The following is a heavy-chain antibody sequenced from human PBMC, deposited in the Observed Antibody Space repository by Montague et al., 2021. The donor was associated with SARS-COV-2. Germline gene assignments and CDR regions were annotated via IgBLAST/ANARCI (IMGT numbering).Heavy chain of an antibody. J-gene: IGHJ6*02. V-gene: IGHV4-59*01. Sequence: SETLSLTCTVSGGSISSYYWSWIRQPPGKGLEWIGYIYYSGSTNYNPSLKSRVTISVGTSKNQFSLKLSSVTAADTAVYYCARGVPYYDFWSGYDYGMDVWGQGTTVTVSS. CDR1: GGSISSYY. CDR3: ARGVPYYDFWSGYDYGMDV. D-gene: IGHD3-3*01. CDR2: IYYSGST.